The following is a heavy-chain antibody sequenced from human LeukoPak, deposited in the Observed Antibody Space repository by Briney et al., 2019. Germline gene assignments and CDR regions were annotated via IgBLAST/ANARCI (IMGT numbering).Heavy chain of an antibody. J-gene: IGHJ4*02. Sequence: NPGGSLRLSCVAAGFGFSSYSMNWVRQAPGKGLEWVSSISSRSANINYADSVQGRFTISRDNTKNSLYLQMNSLRAEDTAVYYCARDPIDHSIAEAGMGYFDPWSQGTLVTVSS. V-gene: IGHV3-21*01. D-gene: IGHD6-19*01. CDR2: ISSRSANI. CDR3: ARDPIDHSIAEAGMGYFDP. CDR1: GFGFSSYS.